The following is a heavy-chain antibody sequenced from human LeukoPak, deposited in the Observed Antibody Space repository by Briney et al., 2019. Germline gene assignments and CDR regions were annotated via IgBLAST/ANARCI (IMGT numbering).Heavy chain of an antibody. J-gene: IGHJ2*01. CDR2: IKPDGSEK. CDR1: GFTFSSHH. CDR3: TKEFCGSRAACAGGSYYDF. Sequence: GGSLRLSCVASGFTFSSHHMNWVRQTPGKGLESVATIKPDGSEKYYVDSVKGRFTISRDNSKNTLYLQMNSLRAEDTALYYCTKEFCGSRAACAGGSYYDFWGRGALVTVSS. V-gene: IGHV3-7*01. D-gene: IGHD2-15*01.